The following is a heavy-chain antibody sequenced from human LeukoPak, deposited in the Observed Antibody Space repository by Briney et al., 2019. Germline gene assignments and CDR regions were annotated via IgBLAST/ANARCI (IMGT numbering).Heavy chain of an antibody. CDR2: INHSGST. CDR1: GGSFSGYY. D-gene: IGHD3-22*01. J-gene: IGHJ4*02. V-gene: IGHV4-34*01. CDR3: ARNFGQRGYYDSSGFYDY. Sequence: SETLSLTCAVYGGSFSGYYWSWIRQPPGKGLEWIGEINHSGSTNYNPSLKSRVTISVDTSKNQFSLKLSSVTAADTAVYYCARNFGQRGYYDSSGFYDYWGQGTLVTVSS.